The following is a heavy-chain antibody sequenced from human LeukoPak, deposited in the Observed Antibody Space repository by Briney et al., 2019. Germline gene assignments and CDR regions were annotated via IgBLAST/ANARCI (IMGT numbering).Heavy chain of an antibody. CDR2: IYTSGST. J-gene: IGHJ4*02. D-gene: IGHD4-11*01. CDR3: ARDDPTVTFDY. Sequence: NPSETLSLTCTVSGGSIGTSSYYWGWIRQPPGKGLEWIGRIYTSGSTNYNPSLKSRVTMSVDTSKNQFSLKLSSVTAADTAVYYCARDDPTVTFDYWGQGTLVTVSS. CDR1: GGSIGTSSYY. V-gene: IGHV4-39*07.